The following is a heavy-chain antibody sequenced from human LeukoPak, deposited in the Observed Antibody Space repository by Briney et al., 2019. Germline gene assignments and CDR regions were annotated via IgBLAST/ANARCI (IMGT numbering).Heavy chain of an antibody. D-gene: IGHD5-12*01. Sequence: PGGSLRLSCAASGFTFSDYYMNWVRQAPGKGLEWVSYISSSGSTIHYADPVKGRFTISRDNAKKSLYLQMNSLRVEDTAVYYCARDLHRSPYSGYVGCWGQGTLVTVSS. CDR3: ARDLHRSPYSGYVGC. CDR2: ISSSGSTI. CDR1: GFTFSDYY. V-gene: IGHV3-11*04. J-gene: IGHJ4*02.